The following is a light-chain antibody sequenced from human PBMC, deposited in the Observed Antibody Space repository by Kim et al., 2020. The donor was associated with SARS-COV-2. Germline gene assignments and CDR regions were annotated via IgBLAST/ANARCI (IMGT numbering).Light chain of an antibody. Sequence: QAVVTQEPSLTVSPGGTVTLTCGSSTGAVTSGHFPYWFQQKPGQAPRTLIYDASNKHSWTPARFSGSLLGGKAALTLSGAQPEDEAEYYCLLYYSGPRVFGGGTQLTVL. CDR3: LLYYSGPRV. J-gene: IGLJ2*01. CDR1: TGAVTSGHF. V-gene: IGLV7-46*01. CDR2: DAS.